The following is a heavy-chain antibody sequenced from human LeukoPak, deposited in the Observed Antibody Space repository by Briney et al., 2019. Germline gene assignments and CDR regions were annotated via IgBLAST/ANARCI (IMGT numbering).Heavy chain of an antibody. CDR1: GITFSNSW. CDR3: ARGGGSGSYYKRELDS. CDR2: IKEDGSEK. J-gene: IGHJ4*02. Sequence: SGGSLRLSCAASGITFSNSWMCWVRQAPGKGLEWVANIKEDGSEKYYVNSVKGRFTISRDNAKNSLYLQMNSLRAEDTAVYYCARGGGSGSYYKRELDSWGQGTLVTVSS. D-gene: IGHD3-10*01. V-gene: IGHV3-7*01.